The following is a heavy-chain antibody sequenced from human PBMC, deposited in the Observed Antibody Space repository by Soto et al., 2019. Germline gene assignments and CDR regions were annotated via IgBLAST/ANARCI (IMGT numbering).Heavy chain of an antibody. Sequence: EVQLLQSGGGLGQPGGSLRLSCSASGFNFGNFAMSWVRQAPGKGLEWVSHISGGGDRTNYADSVKGRFTISRDNSRNTLSLQMDSLRAEDTALYFCAKEVNAYCSRTTGYHAFDFWGQGTRVTVSS. D-gene: IGHD2-2*01. J-gene: IGHJ3*01. CDR3: AKEVNAYCSRTTGYHAFDF. V-gene: IGHV3-23*01. CDR2: ISGGGDRT. CDR1: GFNFGNFA.